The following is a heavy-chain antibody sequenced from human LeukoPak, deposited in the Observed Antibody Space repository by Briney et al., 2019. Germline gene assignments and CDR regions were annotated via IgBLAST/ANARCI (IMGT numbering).Heavy chain of an antibody. J-gene: IGHJ5*02. Sequence: RASVKVSCKASGYTFTSYDINWVRQATGQGLEWMGWMNPNSGNTGYAQKFQGRVTITRNTSISTAYMELSSLRSEDTAVYYCARELLAAAGTYWFDPWGQGTLVTVSS. CDR1: GYTFTSYD. V-gene: IGHV1-8*03. D-gene: IGHD6-13*01. CDR3: ARELLAAAGTYWFDP. CDR2: MNPNSGNT.